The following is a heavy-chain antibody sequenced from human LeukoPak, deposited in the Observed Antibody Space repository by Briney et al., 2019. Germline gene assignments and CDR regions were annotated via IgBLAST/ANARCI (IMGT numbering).Heavy chain of an antibody. CDR1: GFTVSSNY. CDR2: IYSGGST. V-gene: IGHV3-66*01. D-gene: IGHD2-15*01. J-gene: IGHJ4*02. CDR3: ARERTREYFDY. Sequence: GGSLRLSCAASGFTVSSNYMSWVRQAPGKGLEWVSVIYSGGSTYYADSVEGRFTISRDNSKNTLYLQMNSLRAEDTAVYYCARERTREYFDYWGQGTLVTVSS.